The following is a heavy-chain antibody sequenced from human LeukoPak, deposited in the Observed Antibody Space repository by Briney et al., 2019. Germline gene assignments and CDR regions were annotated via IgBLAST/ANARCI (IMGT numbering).Heavy chain of an antibody. V-gene: IGHV3-48*01. Sequence: GGSLRLSCVASGFTFSSYSMNWVRQAPGKGLEWVSYISSSSSTIYYTDSVKGRFTISRDNAKNSLYLQMNSLRAEDTAVYYCARGDSGWYGFDFDYWGQGTLVTVSS. D-gene: IGHD6-19*01. CDR2: ISSSSSTI. CDR3: ARGDSGWYGFDFDY. CDR1: GFTFSSYS. J-gene: IGHJ4*02.